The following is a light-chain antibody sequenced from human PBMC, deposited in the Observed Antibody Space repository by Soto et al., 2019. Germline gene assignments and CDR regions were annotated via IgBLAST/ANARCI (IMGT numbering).Light chain of an antibody. CDR3: SAYVSTNSYV. V-gene: IGLV2-8*01. J-gene: IGLJ1*01. CDR2: EVS. CDR1: SSDVGGYDY. Sequence: QSALTQPPSASWSPGQSVTISCTGTSSDVGGYDYVSWYKQHPGKAPKLMIYEVSKRPSGVPDRFSGSKSGNTAALTVSGLQAEDEDDYYCSAYVSTNSYVFGTGTKVTVL.